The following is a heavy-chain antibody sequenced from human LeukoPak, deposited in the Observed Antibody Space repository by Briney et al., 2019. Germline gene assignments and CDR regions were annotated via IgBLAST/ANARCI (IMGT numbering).Heavy chain of an antibody. J-gene: IGHJ6*03. V-gene: IGHV3-48*04. CDR2: ISSSSSTK. CDR3: ARDQGFSYYFYYMDV. Sequence: GGSLRLSCAASGFTFSSYSMNWVRQAPGKGLEWVSYISSSSSTKYYADSVKGRFTISRDNAKNSLYLQMNSLRAEDTAVYYCARDQGFSYYFYYMDVWGKGTTVTVSS. CDR1: GFTFSSYS. D-gene: IGHD3-3*01.